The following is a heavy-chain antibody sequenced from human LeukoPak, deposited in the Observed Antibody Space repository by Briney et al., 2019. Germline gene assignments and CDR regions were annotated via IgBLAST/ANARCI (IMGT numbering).Heavy chain of an antibody. D-gene: IGHD6-25*01. CDR1: GGSVSSSSYY. V-gene: IGHV4-39*07. CDR3: AREFGGSAVFDP. J-gene: IGHJ5*02. Sequence: SETLSLTCTVSGGSVSSSSYYWGWIRQPPGKGLEWIGSIYYSGSTYYNPSLKSRVTISVDTSKNQFSLKLSSVTAADTAVYYCAREFGGSAVFDPWGQGTLVTVSS. CDR2: IYYSGST.